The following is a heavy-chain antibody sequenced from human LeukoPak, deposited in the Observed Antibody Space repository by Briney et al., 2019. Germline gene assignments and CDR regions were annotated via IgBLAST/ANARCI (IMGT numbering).Heavy chain of an antibody. J-gene: IGHJ3*02. CDR1: GYTFTIYY. V-gene: IGHV1-46*01. Sequence: GASVKVSCKASGYTFTIYYMHWVRQAPGQGLEWMGIINPSAGTTTYAQQFQGRVTMTTDTSTSTAYMELRSLRSDDTAVYYCARPGNYGETLDAFDIWGQGTMVSVSS. CDR2: INPSAGTT. CDR3: ARPGNYGETLDAFDI. D-gene: IGHD1-7*01.